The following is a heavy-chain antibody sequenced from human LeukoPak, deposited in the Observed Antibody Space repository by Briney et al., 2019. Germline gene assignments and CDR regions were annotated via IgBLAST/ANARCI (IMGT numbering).Heavy chain of an antibody. J-gene: IGHJ4*02. CDR3: ARDRKYSCSGGSCYFDY. CDR1: GASISNNNFY. CDR2: FSSSGSTI. Sequence: PSETLSLTCDVSGASISNNNFYWGWIRQPQGMGLGWVSYFSSSGSTIYYADSVKGRFTISRDNAKNSLYLQMNSLRAEDTAVYYCARDRKYSCSGGSCYFDYWGQGTLVTVSS. D-gene: IGHD2-15*01. V-gene: IGHV3-11*04.